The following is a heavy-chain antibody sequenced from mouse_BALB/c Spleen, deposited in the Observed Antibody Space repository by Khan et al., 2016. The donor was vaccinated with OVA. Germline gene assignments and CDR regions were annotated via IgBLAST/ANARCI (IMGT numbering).Heavy chain of an antibody. J-gene: IGHJ4*01. D-gene: IGHD2-1*01. Sequence: LVKTGASVKISCKASGYSFTGYYMHWVKQSHGKSPECIGYISSYIGATSYNQKFKGKATFTVDTSSSTAYMQFNSLTSEDSAVYYCARSLYYGNHYYAMDYWGQGTSVTVSS. CDR3: ARSLYYGNHYYAMDY. CDR1: GYSFTGYY. CDR2: ISSYIGAT. V-gene: IGHV1S34*01.